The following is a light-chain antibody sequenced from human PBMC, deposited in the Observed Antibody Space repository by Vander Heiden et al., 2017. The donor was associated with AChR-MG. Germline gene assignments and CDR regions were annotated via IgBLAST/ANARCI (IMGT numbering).Light chain of an antibody. CDR3: QLRARTGPS. Sequence: DAQLTQSPSSLSASVGDRVAIACRASQDIDTYLNWYQLKPGKGPKLLIYAATSWQSEVPSRFSGTGSGTAFTLTMIRLQPEHIATSYCQLRARTGPSFGCEIRVG. V-gene: IGKV1-39*01. CDR1: QDIDTY. CDR2: AAT. J-gene: IGKJ4*01.